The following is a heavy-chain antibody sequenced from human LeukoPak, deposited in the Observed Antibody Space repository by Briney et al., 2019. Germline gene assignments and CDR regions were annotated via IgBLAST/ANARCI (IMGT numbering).Heavy chain of an antibody. CDR3: AISKDWAEAD. J-gene: IGHJ4*02. D-gene: IGHD3/OR15-3a*01. CDR1: DGSIRTYY. V-gene: IGHV4-59*03. Sequence: NPSETLSLTCSVSDGSIRTYYWSWIRQSPGQGLEWIGNIYYRGDINYNPSLKSRVIISIDTSKNQFSLKVTSLTAADTAVYYCAISKDWAEADWGQGTLVIVSS. CDR2: IYYRGDI.